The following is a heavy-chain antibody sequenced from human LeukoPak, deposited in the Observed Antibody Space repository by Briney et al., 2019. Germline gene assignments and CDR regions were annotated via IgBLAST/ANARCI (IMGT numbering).Heavy chain of an antibody. D-gene: IGHD3-22*01. J-gene: IGHJ4*02. CDR3: ASGRTYYYDSSGYRNFDY. CDR1: GFTFSSYS. V-gene: IGHV3-21*01. CDR2: ISSSSSYI. Sequence: GGSLRLSRAASGFTFSSYSMNWVRQAPGKGLEWVSSISSSSSYIYYADSVKGRFTISRDNAKNSLYLQMNSLRAEDTAVYYCASGRTYYYDSSGYRNFDYWGQGTLVTVSS.